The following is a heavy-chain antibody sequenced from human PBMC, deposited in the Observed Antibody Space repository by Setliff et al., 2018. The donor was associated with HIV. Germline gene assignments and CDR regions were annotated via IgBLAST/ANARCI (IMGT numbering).Heavy chain of an antibody. D-gene: IGHD1-1*01. CDR1: GGSFSGYY. CDR3: ARVEWNDGAFDI. Sequence: NPSETLSLTCAVYGGSFSGYYWSWIRQPPGKGLEWIGEINHSGSTNYNPSLKSRVTISVDTSKNQFSLKLSSVTAADTAVYYCARVEWNDGAFDIWGQGTMVTVSS. V-gene: IGHV4-34*01. CDR2: INHSGST. J-gene: IGHJ3*02.